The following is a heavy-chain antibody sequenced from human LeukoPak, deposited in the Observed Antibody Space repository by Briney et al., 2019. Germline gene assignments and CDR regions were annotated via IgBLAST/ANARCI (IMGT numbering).Heavy chain of an antibody. CDR3: ARVLFNSGYDY. V-gene: IGHV1-2*02. J-gene: IGHJ4*02. CDR2: INPNSGET. Sequence: GASVKVSCKPSGSTFTGDYMHWVRQAPGQGLEWMGWINPNSGETKFAQKFQGRVTMTRDTSISTVYMDLGGLRSDDTAVYYCARVLFNSGYDYWGQGSLVTVSS. D-gene: IGHD3-9*01. CDR1: GSTFTGDY.